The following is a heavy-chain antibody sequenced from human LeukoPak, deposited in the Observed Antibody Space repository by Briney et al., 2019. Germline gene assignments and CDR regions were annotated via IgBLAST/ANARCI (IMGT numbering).Heavy chain of an antibody. CDR3: ASMYSGSYDAFDI. V-gene: IGHV1-18*01. D-gene: IGHD1-26*01. CDR2: ISAYNGNT. J-gene: IGHJ3*02. CDR1: GYTFTSHG. Sequence: ASVKVSCKXSGYTFTSHGISWVRQAPRQGLEWMGRISAYNGNTNYAQKLQGRVTMTTDTSTSTAYMELRSLRSDDTAVYYCASMYSGSYDAFDIWGRGTMVTVSS.